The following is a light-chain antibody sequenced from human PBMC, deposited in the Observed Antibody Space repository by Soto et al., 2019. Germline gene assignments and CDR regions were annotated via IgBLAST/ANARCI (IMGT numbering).Light chain of an antibody. CDR3: QHYSNWPPT. CDR2: YAS. CDR1: ESVHRN. J-gene: IGKJ3*01. Sequence: EMVMTQSPATLSVSPGERVTLSCRASESVHRNLAWYQQKPGQGPSLLIYYASTRATGVPDRFTGSGSGTELTLTISSLQPEDFGVYHCQHYSNWPPTFGPGTKVEIK. V-gene: IGKV3-15*01.